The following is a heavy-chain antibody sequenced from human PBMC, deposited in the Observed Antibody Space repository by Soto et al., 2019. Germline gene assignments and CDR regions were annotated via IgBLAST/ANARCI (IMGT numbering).Heavy chain of an antibody. CDR1: GGSISSSNW. J-gene: IGHJ6*02. D-gene: IGHD6-13*01. CDR3: ARDWHKGIAAACSHYYYGMDV. CDR2: IYHSGST. V-gene: IGHV4-4*02. Sequence: QVQLQESGPGLVKPSGTLSLTCAVSGGSISSSNWWSWVRQPPGKGLEWIGEIYHSGSTNYNPSLQMRVTVAVAKSKNPFSLKLSCVTAADTAVYYCARDWHKGIAAACSHYYYGMDVWGQGTTVTVSS.